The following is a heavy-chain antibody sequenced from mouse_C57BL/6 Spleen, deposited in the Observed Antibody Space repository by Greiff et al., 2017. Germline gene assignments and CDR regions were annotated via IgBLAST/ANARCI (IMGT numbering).Heavy chain of an antibody. V-gene: IGHV1-14*01. Sequence: VQLKESGPELVKPGASVKMSCKASGYTFTSYVMHWVKQKPGQGLEWIGYIYPYNDGTKYNEKFKGKATLTSDKSSSTAYMELSSLTSEDSAVYYCPKFITTVVGYFDVWGTGTTVTVSS. J-gene: IGHJ1*03. CDR1: GYTFTSYV. CDR2: IYPYNDGT. D-gene: IGHD1-1*01. CDR3: PKFITTVVGYFDV.